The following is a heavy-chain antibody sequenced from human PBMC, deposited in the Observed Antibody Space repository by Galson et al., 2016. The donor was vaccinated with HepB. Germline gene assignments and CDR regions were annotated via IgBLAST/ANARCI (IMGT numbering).Heavy chain of an antibody. V-gene: IGHV3-7*01. CDR2: IKQDGSEK. J-gene: IGHJ6*02. CDR3: VRVFMSYYDILTGYSYSLDV. D-gene: IGHD3-9*01. CDR1: GFTFSRYW. Sequence: SLRLSCAASGFTFSRYWMSWVRQAPGKGPEWVANIKQDGSEKYYVDSVMGRFTISRDNAKNSLDLQMNSLRVEDTAIYYCVRVFMSYYDILTGYSYSLDVWGQGSTVTVSS.